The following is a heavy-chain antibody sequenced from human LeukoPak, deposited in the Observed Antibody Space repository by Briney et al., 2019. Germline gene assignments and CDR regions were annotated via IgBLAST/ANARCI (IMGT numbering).Heavy chain of an antibody. Sequence: GGSLRLSCAASGFTFSRNAIHWVRQGPGKGLEWVSYIAHHGSNKYYADSVKGRFTISKDNSKRTLYLQMNSLRADDTAVYYCAKDGSWSCTDWGQGTLVTVSS. CDR3: AKDGSWSCTD. CDR1: GFTFSRNA. D-gene: IGHD2-8*02. J-gene: IGHJ4*02. CDR2: IAHHGSNK. V-gene: IGHV3-30*02.